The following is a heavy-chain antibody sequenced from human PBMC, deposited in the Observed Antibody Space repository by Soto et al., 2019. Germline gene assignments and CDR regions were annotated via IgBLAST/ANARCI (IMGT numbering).Heavy chain of an antibody. Sequence: LGGSLRLSCAASGFTFSSYAMSWVRQAPGKGLEWVSAISGSGGSTYYADSVKGRFTISRDNSKNTLYLQMNSLRAEDTAVYYCAKDLRYFDGAGDYWGQGTLVTVSS. V-gene: IGHV3-23*01. CDR1: GFTFSSYA. J-gene: IGHJ4*02. CDR2: ISGSGGST. D-gene: IGHD3-9*01. CDR3: AKDLRYFDGAGDY.